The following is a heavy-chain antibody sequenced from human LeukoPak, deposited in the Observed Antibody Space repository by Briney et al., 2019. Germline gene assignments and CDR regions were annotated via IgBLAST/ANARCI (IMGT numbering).Heavy chain of an antibody. CDR3: ARGATLWFGEGYYYYYGMDV. D-gene: IGHD3-10*01. CDR2: IYTSGST. V-gene: IGHV4-4*07. Sequence: SETLSLTCTVSGGSISSYYWSWIRQPAGKGLEWIGRIYTSGSTNYNTSLKSRVTMSVDTSKNQFSLKLSSVTAADTAVYYCARGATLWFGEGYYYYYGMDVWGQGTTVTVSS. J-gene: IGHJ6*02. CDR1: GGSISSYY.